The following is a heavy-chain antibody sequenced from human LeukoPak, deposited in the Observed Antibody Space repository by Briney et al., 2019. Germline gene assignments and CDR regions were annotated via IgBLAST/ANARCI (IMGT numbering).Heavy chain of an antibody. CDR3: AREYYYDSSGYLT. CDR1: GFTVSSNY. V-gene: IGHV3-53*01. Sequence: GYSLRLSCAASGFTVSSNYMSWVRQAPGKWLEWVSVIYSGGSTYYADSVKGRFTISRDNSKNTLYLQMNSLRAEDTAVYYCAREYYYDSSGYLTWGQGTLVTVSS. CDR2: IYSGGST. D-gene: IGHD3-22*01. J-gene: IGHJ4*02.